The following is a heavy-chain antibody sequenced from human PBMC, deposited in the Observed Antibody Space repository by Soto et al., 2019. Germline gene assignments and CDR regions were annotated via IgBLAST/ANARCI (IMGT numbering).Heavy chain of an antibody. Sequence: PGGSLILSCAASGFNFISYSMNWVRQAPGKGLEWVSYISTSSGTIYNADSVKGRFTISRDNAKNSLFLQMNSLRAEDTAVYYCARSLSYYYGMDVWGQGTTVTVSS. CDR3: ARSLSYYYGMDV. CDR2: ISTSSGTI. D-gene: IGHD3-16*02. V-gene: IGHV3-48*01. J-gene: IGHJ6*02. CDR1: GFNFISYS.